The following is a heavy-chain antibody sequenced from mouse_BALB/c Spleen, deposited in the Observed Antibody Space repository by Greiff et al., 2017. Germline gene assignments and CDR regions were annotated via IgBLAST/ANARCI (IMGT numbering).Heavy chain of an antibody. V-gene: IGHV6-6*01. CDR2: IRSKANNHAT. CDR1: GFTFSDAW. CDR3: TRRGDYGALDY. D-gene: IGHD2-4*01. J-gene: IGHJ2*01. Sequence: EVQGVESGGGLVQPGGSMKLSCAASGFTFSDAWMDWVRQSPEKGLEWVADIRSKANNHATYYAESVQGRFTISSDDYKSSVYLQMNSLRAEDTGIYYCTRRGDYGALDYWGQGTTLTVSA.